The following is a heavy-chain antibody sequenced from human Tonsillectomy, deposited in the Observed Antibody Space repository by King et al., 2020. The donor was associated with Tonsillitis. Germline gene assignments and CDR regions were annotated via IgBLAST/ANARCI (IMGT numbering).Heavy chain of an antibody. CDR2: ISSSASYI. D-gene: IGHD3-22*01. CDR3: ASDYRASSSGRDGFGF. CDR1: GFTFSSYS. J-gene: IGHJ3*01. V-gene: IGHV3-21*01. Sequence: VQLVESGGGLVKPGGSLRLSCAASGFTFSSYSMNWVRQAPGKGLEWVSSISSSASYIYYADSVKGRFTVSRDNAKNSLYLQMSSLRAEDTAVYYCASDYRASSSGRDGFGFWGQGAMVTVSS.